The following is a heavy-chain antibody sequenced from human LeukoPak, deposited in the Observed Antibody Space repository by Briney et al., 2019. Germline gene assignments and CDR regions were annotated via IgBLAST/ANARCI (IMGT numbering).Heavy chain of an antibody. V-gene: IGHV4-59*01. CDR3: ARSSGWSPPYFDY. D-gene: IGHD6-19*01. J-gene: IGHJ4*02. CDR2: IYYSGST. CDR1: GGSISSYY. Sequence: PSETLSLTCTVSGGSISSYYWSWIRQPPGKGLEWIEYIYYSGSTNYNPSLKSRVTIPVDTSKNQFSLKLSSVTAADTAVYYCARSSGWSPPYFDYWGQGTLVTVSS.